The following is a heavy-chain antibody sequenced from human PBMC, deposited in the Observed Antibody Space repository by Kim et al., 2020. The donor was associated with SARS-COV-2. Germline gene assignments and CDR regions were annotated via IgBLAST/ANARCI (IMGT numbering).Heavy chain of an antibody. J-gene: IGHJ4*01. CDR3: ARVRNDYGDYWDY. CDR1: GGSFSGYY. V-gene: IGHV4-34*01. Sequence: SETLSLTCAVYGGSFSGYYWSWIRQPPGKGLEWIGEINHSGSTNYNPSLKSRVTISVDTSKNQFSLKLSSVTAADTAVYYCARVRNDYGDYWDYWGHGTLVTVSS. D-gene: IGHD4-17*01. CDR2: INHSGST.